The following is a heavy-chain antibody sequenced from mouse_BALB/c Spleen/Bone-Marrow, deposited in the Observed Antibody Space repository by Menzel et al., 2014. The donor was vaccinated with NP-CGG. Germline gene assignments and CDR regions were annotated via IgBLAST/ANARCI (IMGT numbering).Heavy chain of an antibody. V-gene: IGHV5-17*02. CDR1: GFTFSSFG. Sequence: EVLLQQSGGGLVQPGGSRKLSCAASGFTFSSFGMHWVRQAPEKGLEWVAYISNGSSTIYYADTVKGRFTISRDNPKNTLFLQMTSLRSEDTAMYYCARKGAMITHYYAMDYWGQGTSVTVSS. CDR2: ISNGSSTI. J-gene: IGHJ4*01. CDR3: ARKGAMITHYYAMDY. D-gene: IGHD2-4*01.